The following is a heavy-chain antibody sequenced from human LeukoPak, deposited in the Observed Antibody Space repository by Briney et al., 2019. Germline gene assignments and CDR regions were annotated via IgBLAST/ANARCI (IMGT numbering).Heavy chain of an antibody. J-gene: IGHJ4*02. D-gene: IGHD6-13*01. Sequence: PGGSLRLSCAASGFTFSSYEMSWVRQAPGKGLEWVSYISSSGSTIYYADSVKGRFTISRDNAKNSLYLQMNSLRAEDTAVYYCARISPGYSSSWYGDNDYWGQGTLVTVSS. CDR1: GFTFSSYE. V-gene: IGHV3-48*03. CDR2: ISSSGSTI. CDR3: ARISPGYSSSWYGDNDY.